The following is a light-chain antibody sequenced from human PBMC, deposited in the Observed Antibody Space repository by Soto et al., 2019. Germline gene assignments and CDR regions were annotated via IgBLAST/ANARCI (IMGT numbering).Light chain of an antibody. V-gene: IGKV3-11*01. CDR2: DAS. Sequence: EIVLTQSPATLSLSPGERATLSCRASQSISSYLAWYQQKPGQAPRLLFYDASIRAAGIPARFSGSGSGTDFTLTISSLEPEDLATYYCQKYNSAPFTFGPGTKVHIK. J-gene: IGKJ3*01. CDR1: QSISSY. CDR3: QKYNSAPFT.